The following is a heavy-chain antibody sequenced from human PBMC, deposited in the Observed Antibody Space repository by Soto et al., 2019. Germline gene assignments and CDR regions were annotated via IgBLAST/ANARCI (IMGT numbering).Heavy chain of an antibody. D-gene: IGHD4-17*01. CDR2: IVREGTEQ. J-gene: IGHJ4*02. CDR3: ARDDDYPDNGFDY. V-gene: IGHV3-33*01. Sequence: QAPGKGLEWLAVIVREGTEQYYADSVKGRFTISRDNSKNTLYLQMNSLRVDDTAVYYCARDDDYPDNGFDYWGQGTLLP.